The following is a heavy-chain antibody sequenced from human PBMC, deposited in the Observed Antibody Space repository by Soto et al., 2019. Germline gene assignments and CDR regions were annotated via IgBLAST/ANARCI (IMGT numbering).Heavy chain of an antibody. CDR2: IYWDDDT. V-gene: IGHV2-5*02. J-gene: IGHJ4*02. Sequence: GSGPTLVNPTRTLTLTCTFSGFSLSTYGVGVGWIRQPPGKALEWLALIYWDDDTRFSPSLSSRLAITKDTSKSQVVLTMTHMDPVDTATYYCAHRPGFSMAFDYWGPGSLVTVSS. D-gene: IGHD3-10*01. CDR3: AHRPGFSMAFDY. CDR1: GFSLSTYGVG.